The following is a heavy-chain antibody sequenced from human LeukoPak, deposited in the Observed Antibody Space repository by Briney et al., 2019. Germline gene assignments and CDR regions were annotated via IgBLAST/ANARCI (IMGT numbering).Heavy chain of an antibody. Sequence: GGSLRLACAASGFTFDDYDMHWVRQAPGKGLEWVSGISWNSGSIGYADSVKGRFTISRDNAKNSLYLQMNSLRAEDMALYYCARGRDGYNGIGDYWGQGTLVTVSS. CDR1: GFTFDDYD. J-gene: IGHJ4*02. CDR3: ARGRDGYNGIGDY. D-gene: IGHD5-24*01. V-gene: IGHV3-9*03. CDR2: ISWNSGSI.